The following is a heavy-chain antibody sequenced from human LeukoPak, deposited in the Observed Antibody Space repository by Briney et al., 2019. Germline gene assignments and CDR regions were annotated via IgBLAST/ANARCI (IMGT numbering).Heavy chain of an antibody. J-gene: IGHJ4*02. D-gene: IGHD7-27*01. CDR1: GLSFSTFW. CDR3: ARTGNFDY. Sequence: GESLKISCKGSGLSFSTFWFAWVRQMPGKGLEWMGIIYPGDSDTRYSPSFQGQVTISADKSITTAYLQWRSLKASDTAMYYCARTGNFDYWGQGTLVTVSS. V-gene: IGHV5-51*01. CDR2: IYPGDSDT.